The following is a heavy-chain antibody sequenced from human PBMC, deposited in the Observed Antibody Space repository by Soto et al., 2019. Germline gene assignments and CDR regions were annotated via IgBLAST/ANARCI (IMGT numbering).Heavy chain of an antibody. CDR3: ARESGSNHFDY. D-gene: IGHD1-26*01. V-gene: IGHV3-33*01. J-gene: IGHJ4*02. CDR2: IWYDGSNK. Sequence: PGGSLRLSCAASGFTFSSYGMHWVRQAPGKGLEWVAVIWYDGSNKYYADSVKGRFTISRDNSKNTLYLQMNSLRAEDTAVYYCARESGSNHFDYWGQGTRVTVSS. CDR1: GFTFSSYG.